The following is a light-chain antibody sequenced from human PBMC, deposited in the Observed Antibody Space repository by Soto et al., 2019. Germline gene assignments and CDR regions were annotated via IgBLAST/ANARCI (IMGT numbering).Light chain of an antibody. V-gene: IGLV2-18*02. CDR3: SSYTTSNTYV. CDR2: EVT. Sequence: QSALTQPPSVSGSPGQSVTISCTGTSSDVGNYNSVSWYQQSPGTVPKLMIYEVTNRPSGVPDRFSGSKSGNTASLTISGLQPEDEADYYCSSYTTSNTYVFGTGTKLTVL. CDR1: SSDVGNYNS. J-gene: IGLJ1*01.